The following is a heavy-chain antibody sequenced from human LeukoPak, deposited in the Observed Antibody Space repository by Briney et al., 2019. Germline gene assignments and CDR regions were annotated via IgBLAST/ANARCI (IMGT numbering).Heavy chain of an antibody. CDR2: MYHSGYT. CDR1: GGSISSNGYY. J-gene: IGHJ4*02. V-gene: IGHV4-39*01. D-gene: IGHD5-18*01. CDR3: ARHRGNSYGPIDY. Sequence: SETLSLTCTVSGGSISSNGYYWGWIRQPPGQGLEGIGSMYHSGYTYYNPSLKSRVTISLDTSKNQFSLKLSSVPAADTAVYYCARHRGNSYGPIDYWGQGTLVTVSS.